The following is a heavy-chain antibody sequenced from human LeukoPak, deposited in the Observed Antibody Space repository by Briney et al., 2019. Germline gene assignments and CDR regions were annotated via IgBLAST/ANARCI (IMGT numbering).Heavy chain of an antibody. V-gene: IGHV1-18*01. J-gene: IGHJ6*02. D-gene: IGHD2-2*01. CDR1: GYTFTSYG. Sequence: GASVKVSCKASGYTFTSYGINWVRQAPGQGLEWMGWISVYNGNTKYAQKLQGRVTMTTDTSTTTAYMELRSLRSDDTAVYYCARGYVVPATSHGMDVWGQGTTVTVSS. CDR3: ARGYVVPATSHGMDV. CDR2: ISVYNGNT.